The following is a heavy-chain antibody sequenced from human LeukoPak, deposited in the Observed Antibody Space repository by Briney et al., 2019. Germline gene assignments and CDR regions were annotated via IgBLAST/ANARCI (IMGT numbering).Heavy chain of an antibody. V-gene: IGHV3-21*01. Sequence: PGGSLRLSCAASGFTFSSYSMNWVRQAPGKGLEWVSSISSSSSYIYYADSVKGRFTISRDNAKNSLYLQMVSLRAEDTAVYYCARHLSGVTGYTYGRGIDYWGQGTLVTVSS. D-gene: IGHD5-18*01. J-gene: IGHJ4*02. CDR1: GFTFSSYS. CDR2: ISSSSSYI. CDR3: ARHLSGVTGYTYGRGIDY.